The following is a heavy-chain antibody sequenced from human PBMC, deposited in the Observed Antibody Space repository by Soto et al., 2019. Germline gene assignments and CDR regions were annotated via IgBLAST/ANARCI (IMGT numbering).Heavy chain of an antibody. J-gene: IGHJ4*02. Sequence: SETLSLTCAVSGGSFSGYIWTWIRQTPGKGLQWIGQINHSGSSIYNPSLKNRVTISTMSNNKFSLELSSVIAADTAVYYCTRGLFSGSSYSGSWYDFDSWGQGTMVTGSS. CDR1: GGSFSGYI. V-gene: IGHV4-34*01. CDR2: INHSGSS. CDR3: TRGLFSGSSYSGSWYDFDS. D-gene: IGHD1-26*01.